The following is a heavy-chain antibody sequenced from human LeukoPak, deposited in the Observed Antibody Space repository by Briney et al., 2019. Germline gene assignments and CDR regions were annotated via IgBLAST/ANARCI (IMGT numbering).Heavy chain of an antibody. D-gene: IGHD2-2*02. V-gene: IGHV1-69*05. CDR3: ARAHCSSTSCYKGGDAFDI. J-gene: IGHJ3*02. CDR2: IIPIFGTA. CDR1: GGTFSSYA. Sequence: SVKVSCKASGGTFSSYAISWVRQAPGQGLEWMGGIIPIFGTANYAQKFQGRVTITTDKSTSTAYMELSSLRSEDTAVYYCARAHCSSTSCYKGGDAFDIWGQGTMVTVSS.